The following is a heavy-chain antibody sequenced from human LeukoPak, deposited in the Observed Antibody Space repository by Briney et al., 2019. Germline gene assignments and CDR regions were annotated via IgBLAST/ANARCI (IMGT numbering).Heavy chain of an antibody. CDR2: ISGSGGST. V-gene: IGHV3-23*01. Sequence: RPGGSLRLSCAASGFTFSSYAMSWVRQAPGKGLEWVSAISGSGGSTYYADSVKGRFTISRDNSKNTLYLQMNSLRAEDTAFYYCAKDNRRHYTSGPNPDSLHWGQGALVTVSS. CDR3: AKDNRRHYTSGPNPDSLH. J-gene: IGHJ4*02. CDR1: GFTFSSYA. D-gene: IGHD6-19*01.